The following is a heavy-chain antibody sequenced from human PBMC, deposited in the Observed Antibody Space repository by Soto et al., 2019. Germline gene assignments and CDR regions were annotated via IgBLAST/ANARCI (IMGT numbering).Heavy chain of an antibody. J-gene: IGHJ4*02. D-gene: IGHD6-19*01. CDR3: ARASGGVIAVAGKGNYFDY. CDR1: GGSFSGYY. CDR2: INHSGST. Sequence: PSETLSLTCAVYGGSFSGYYWSWIRQPPGKGLEWIGEINHSGSTNYNPSLKSRVTISVDTSKNQFSLKLSSVTAADTAVYYCARASGGVIAVAGKGNYFDYWGQGTLVTVSS. V-gene: IGHV4-34*01.